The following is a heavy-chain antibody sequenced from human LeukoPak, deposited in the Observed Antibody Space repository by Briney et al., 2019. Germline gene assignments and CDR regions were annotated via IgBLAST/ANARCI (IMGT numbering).Heavy chain of an antibody. Sequence: KASETLSLTCAVYGGSFSGYYWSWIRQPPGKGLEWIGSIYYSGSTYYNPSLKSRVTISVDTSKNQFSLKLSSVTAADTAVYYCARIYRPEYYYDSSGYYDYWGRGTLVTVSS. J-gene: IGHJ4*02. CDR2: IYYSGST. CDR1: GGSFSGYY. V-gene: IGHV4-34*01. CDR3: ARIYRPEYYYDSSGYYDY. D-gene: IGHD3-22*01.